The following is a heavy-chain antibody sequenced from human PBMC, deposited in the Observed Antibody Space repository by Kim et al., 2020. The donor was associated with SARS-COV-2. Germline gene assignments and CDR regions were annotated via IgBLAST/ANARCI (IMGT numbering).Heavy chain of an antibody. CDR3: ARTEGRGSWRQFDH. CDR1: SDSMSSYY. V-gene: IGHV4-59*01. CDR2: IYYSGNT. D-gene: IGHD6-19*01. Sequence: SETLSLTCAISSDSMSSYYWSWIRHLPGRGLEWIGYIYYSGNTDYNPSLKSRVFISWDTSKGNFSLDVTSLTAADTAAYYCARTEGRGSWRQFDHWGQGIVVTVST. J-gene: IGHJ4*02.